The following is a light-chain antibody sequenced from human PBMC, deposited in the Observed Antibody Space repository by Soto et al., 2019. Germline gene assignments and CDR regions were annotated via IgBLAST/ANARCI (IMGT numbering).Light chain of an antibody. J-gene: IGLJ1*01. CDR3: SSFTTSYFYV. CDR2: GVT. V-gene: IGLV2-14*01. Sequence: SALTQPASVSGSPGQSITISCTGSGSDIGAYNYVSWYQQHPGKAPKLLIHGVTRRPSGVSSRFSASKSAYTASLTISGLQAEDEANYYCSSFTTSYFYVFGPGTKVTAL. CDR1: GSDIGAYNY.